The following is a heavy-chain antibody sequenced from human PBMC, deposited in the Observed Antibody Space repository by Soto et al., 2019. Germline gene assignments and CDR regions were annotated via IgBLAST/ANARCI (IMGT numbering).Heavy chain of an antibody. V-gene: IGHV4-31*03. J-gene: IGHJ5*02. CDR2: IYYSGST. CDR1: GGSISSGGYY. Sequence: PSETLSLTCTVSGGSISSGGYYWSWIRQHPGKGLEWIGYIYYSGSTYYNPSLKSRVTISVDTSKNQFSLKLSSVTAADTAVYYCAREGRNLPKPWANPQFDPWGQGTLVTVSS. CDR3: AREGRNLPKPWANPQFDP. D-gene: IGHD4-4*01.